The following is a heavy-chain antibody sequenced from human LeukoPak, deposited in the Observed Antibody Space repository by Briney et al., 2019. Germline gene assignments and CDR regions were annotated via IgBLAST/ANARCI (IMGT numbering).Heavy chain of an antibody. J-gene: IGHJ5*02. V-gene: IGHV3-23*01. CDR3: AKNPWARGPNNWFDP. CDR1: GFTFSSYS. D-gene: IGHD3-16*01. CDR2: VSGSGGST. Sequence: GGSLRLSCAASGFTFSSYSMNWVRQAPGKGLEWVSAVSGSGGSTYYADSVKGRFTISRDNSKNTLYLQMNSLRAEDMAVYYCAKNPWARGPNNWFDPWGQGTLVTVSS.